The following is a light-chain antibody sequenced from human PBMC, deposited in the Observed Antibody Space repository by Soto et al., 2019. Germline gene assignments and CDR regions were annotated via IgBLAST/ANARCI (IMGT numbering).Light chain of an antibody. Sequence: DIRMTQSPSSLSASVGDRVTITCRASLTISGWLAWYQQRPGKAPNLLIFDASTLESGVPSRFSGSGSGTTFTLTISSLQSDDFATYYCLQYNGYYRTFGQGTKVDIK. CDR2: DAS. V-gene: IGKV1-5*01. CDR3: LQYNGYYRT. J-gene: IGKJ1*01. CDR1: LTISGW.